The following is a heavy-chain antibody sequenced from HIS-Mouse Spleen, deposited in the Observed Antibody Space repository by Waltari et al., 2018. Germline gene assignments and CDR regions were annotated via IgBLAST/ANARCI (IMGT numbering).Heavy chain of an antibody. J-gene: IGHJ2*01. CDR1: GGSISSSSYY. V-gene: IGHV4-39*07. CDR3: AREIPYSSSWYDWYFDL. Sequence: QLQLQESGPGLVKPSETLSLTCTVSGGSISSSSYYWGWIRQPPGKGLEWIGSIYYSGSNYYNPCLKSRVSISVDTSKNQFSLKLSSVTAADTAVYYCAREIPYSSSWYDWYFDLWGRGTLVTVSS. CDR2: IYYSGSN. D-gene: IGHD6-13*01.